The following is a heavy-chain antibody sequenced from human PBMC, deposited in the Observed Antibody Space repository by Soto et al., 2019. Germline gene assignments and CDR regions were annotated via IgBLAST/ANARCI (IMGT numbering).Heavy chain of an antibody. J-gene: IGHJ3*02. CDR1: GGTFSSYA. V-gene: IGHV1-69*13. CDR2: IIPIFGTA. D-gene: IGHD1-26*01. Sequence: SVKVSCKASGGTFSSYAISWVRQAPGQGLEWMGGIIPIFGTANYAQKFQGRVTITADESTSTAYMELSSLRSEDTAVYYCARDGVVGAPGAFDIWGKGTMVTVS. CDR3: ARDGVVGAPGAFDI.